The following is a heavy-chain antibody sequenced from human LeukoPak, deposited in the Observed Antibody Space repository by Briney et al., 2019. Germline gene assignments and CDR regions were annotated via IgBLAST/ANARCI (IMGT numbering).Heavy chain of an antibody. Sequence: SVKVSCKASGGTFSSYAISWVRQAPGQGLEWMGGIIPIFGTANYAQKFQGRVTITADESTSTAYMELSSLRSEDTAVYCCARDMGGSYYYFDYWGQGTLVTVSS. CDR3: ARDMGGSYYYFDY. CDR1: GGTFSSYA. D-gene: IGHD1-26*01. J-gene: IGHJ4*02. V-gene: IGHV1-69*01. CDR2: IIPIFGTA.